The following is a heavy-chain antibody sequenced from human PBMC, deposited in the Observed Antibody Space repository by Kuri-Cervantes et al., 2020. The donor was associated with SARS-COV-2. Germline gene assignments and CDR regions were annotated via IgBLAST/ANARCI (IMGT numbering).Heavy chain of an antibody. V-gene: IGHV4-38-2*02. CDR1: GYSISSGYY. Sequence: ESLKISCTVSGYSISSGYYWGWIRQPPGKGLEWIGSIYHSGSTYYNPSLKSRVTISVDTSKNQFSLKLSSVTAADTAVYYCARQGASNWFDPWGQGTLVTVSS. CDR2: IYHSGST. J-gene: IGHJ5*02. CDR3: ARQGASNWFDP.